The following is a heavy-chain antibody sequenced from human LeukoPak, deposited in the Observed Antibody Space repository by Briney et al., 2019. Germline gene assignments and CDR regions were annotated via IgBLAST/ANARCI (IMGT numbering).Heavy chain of an antibody. V-gene: IGHV3-21*01. CDR3: ARDLAWDAFDI. Sequence: KAGGSLRLSCAASGFNFTNYNMNWVRQAPGKGLECVSSIHSSSGSIYYADSLKGRFTISRDNAKNSLYLQMNSLRAEDTAVYYCARDLAWDAFDIWGQGTMVTVSS. J-gene: IGHJ3*02. CDR2: IHSSSGSI. CDR1: GFNFTNYN.